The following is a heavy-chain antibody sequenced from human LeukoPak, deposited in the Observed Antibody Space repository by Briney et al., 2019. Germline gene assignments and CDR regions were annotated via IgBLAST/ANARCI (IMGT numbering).Heavy chain of an antibody. CDR3: AKDGRDCGGDCYSDY. V-gene: IGHV3-23*01. Sequence: GGSLRLSCAASGFTFSSYAMSWVRQAPGKGLEWVPAISGSGGSTYYADSVKGRFTISRDNSKNTLYLQMNSLRAEDTAVYYCAKDGRDCGGDCYSDYWGQGTLVTVSS. CDR2: ISGSGGST. D-gene: IGHD2-21*01. CDR1: GFTFSSYA. J-gene: IGHJ4*02.